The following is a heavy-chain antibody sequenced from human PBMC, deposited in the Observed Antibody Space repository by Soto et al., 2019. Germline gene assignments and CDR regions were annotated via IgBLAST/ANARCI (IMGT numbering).Heavy chain of an antibody. J-gene: IGHJ6*02. V-gene: IGHV1-18*04. D-gene: IGHD6-13*01. CDR3: AREEYSSSWYLRPYYYYGMDV. CDR2: ISAYNGNT. CDR1: GYTFTSYG. Sequence: QVQLVQSGAEVKKPGASVKVSCKASGYTFTSYGISWVRQAPGQGLEWMGWISAYNGNTNYAQKLQGRVTMTTDTSTSTAYMELRSLRSDDTAVYYCAREEYSSSWYLRPYYYYGMDVWGQGTTVTVSS.